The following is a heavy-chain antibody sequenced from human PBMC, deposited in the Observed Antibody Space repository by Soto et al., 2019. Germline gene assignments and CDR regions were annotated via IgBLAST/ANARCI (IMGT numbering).Heavy chain of an antibody. CDR2: IWYDGSNK. CDR3: ARDLTGPRGYYYYYGMDV. V-gene: IGHV3-33*01. CDR1: GFTFSSYG. Sequence: QVQLVESGGGVVQPGRSLRLSCAASGFTFSSYGMHWVRQAPGKGLEWVAVIWYDGSNKYYADSVKGRFTISRDNSKNTRLHQMNSLRAEDTAVYYCARDLTGPRGYYYYYGMDVWGQGTTVTVSS. J-gene: IGHJ6*02.